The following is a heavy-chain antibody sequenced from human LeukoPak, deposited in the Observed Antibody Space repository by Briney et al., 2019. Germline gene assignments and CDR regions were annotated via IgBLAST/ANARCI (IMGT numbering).Heavy chain of an antibody. CDR2: IYPGDSDT. Sequence: GESLKISCQASGYTFTTYWIGWVRQMPGKGLEWVGIIYPGDSDTRYSPSFQGQVTISADRSISTAYLQWSSLKASDTAMYYCARYLGIAAAGTDSFDIWGQGTMVTVSS. J-gene: IGHJ3*02. V-gene: IGHV5-51*01. D-gene: IGHD6-13*01. CDR3: ARYLGIAAAGTDSFDI. CDR1: GYTFTTYW.